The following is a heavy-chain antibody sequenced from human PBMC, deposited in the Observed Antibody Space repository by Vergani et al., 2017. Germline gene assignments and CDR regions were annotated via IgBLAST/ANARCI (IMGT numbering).Heavy chain of an antibody. CDR2: NSYSGST. CDR1: GGSISRYY. Sequence: QVQLQESGPGLVKPSETLSLTCTVSGGSISRYYWSWIRQPPGKGLEWIGYNSYSGSTNYNPSRKGRVTISVDTSKKQFSLKLSSVTAADTAVYYCERWVCAYGTNGVSYTVAFDIWGQGTMVTVSS. V-gene: IGHV4-59*01. J-gene: IGHJ3*02. CDR3: ERWVCAYGTNGVSYTVAFDI. D-gene: IGHD2-8*01.